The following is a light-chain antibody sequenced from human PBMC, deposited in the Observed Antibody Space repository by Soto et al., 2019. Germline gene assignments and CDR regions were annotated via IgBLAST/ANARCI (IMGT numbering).Light chain of an antibody. J-gene: IGKJ1*01. CDR1: QSISGW. CDR3: QQYNTMWT. CDR2: KAS. Sequence: DIQMTQSPYTLSASVGDRVTITCRASQSISGWLAWYQQKPGKDPKLLIYKASSLESGVPSRFSGSGSGTEFAVTISSLQPDDFATYYCQQYNTMWTFGQGTKVEVK. V-gene: IGKV1-5*03.